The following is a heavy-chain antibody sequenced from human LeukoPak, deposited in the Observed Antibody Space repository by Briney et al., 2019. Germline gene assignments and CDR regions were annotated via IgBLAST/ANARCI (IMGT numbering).Heavy chain of an antibody. CDR3: ARGSAPHHSGSYTPCDY. J-gene: IGHJ4*02. V-gene: IGHV1-18*01. Sequence: ASVKVSCKASGYTFTSYGISWVRQAPGQGLEWMRWISAYNGNTNYAQKLQGRVTMTTDTSTSTAYMELRSLRSDDTAVYYCARGSAPHHSGSYTPCDYWGQGTLVTVSS. CDR2: ISAYNGNT. CDR1: GYTFTSYG. D-gene: IGHD3-10*01.